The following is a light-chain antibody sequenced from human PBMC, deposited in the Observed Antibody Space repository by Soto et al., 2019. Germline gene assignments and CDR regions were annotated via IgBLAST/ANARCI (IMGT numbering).Light chain of an antibody. J-gene: IGLJ3*02. CDR2: YDS. V-gene: IGLV3-21*01. CDR3: QVCESSSDQVV. CDR1: NIGSES. Sequence: SSELTQPPSVSVAPGKTARITCGGNNIGSESVHWYQQRPGQAPVLVIYYDSNRPSGIPERFSGSNSGNTATLTISRVEAGDEAEYYCQVCESSSDQVVFGGGTKLTVL.